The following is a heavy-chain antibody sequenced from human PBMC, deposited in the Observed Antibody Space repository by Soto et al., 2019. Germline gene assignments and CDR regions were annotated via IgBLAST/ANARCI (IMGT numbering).Heavy chain of an antibody. CDR2: IYHSGHK. CDR3: ARVIWSGSFRRAFDF. Sequence: SETLSLTCSVSGGSISSGDNYWSWIRQPPGKGLEFIGYIYHSGHKYYNPSLKSRVAISVDTSKNQFSLKLSSVTAADTAMYYCARVIWSGSFRRAFDFWGQGHWSPSPQ. CDR1: GGSISSGDNY. J-gene: IGHJ3*01. V-gene: IGHV4-30-4*01. D-gene: IGHD3-3*01.